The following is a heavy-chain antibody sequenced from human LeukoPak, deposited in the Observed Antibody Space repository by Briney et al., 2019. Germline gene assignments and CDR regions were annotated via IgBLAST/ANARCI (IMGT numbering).Heavy chain of an antibody. D-gene: IGHD3/OR15-3a*01. Sequence: GSGPALVNPTQTLTLTCTFSGFSLTTAGMCVGWIRQPPGKALEWLALIDWDDDKFYSTSLKTRLTIFKDTSKNQVALIMTNVDPADTATYFCARIRWTAATTCYFYMDAWGKGTTVTVSS. CDR1: GFSLTTAGMC. CDR3: ARIRWTAATTCYFYMDA. CDR2: IDWDDDK. J-gene: IGHJ6*03. V-gene: IGHV2-70*01.